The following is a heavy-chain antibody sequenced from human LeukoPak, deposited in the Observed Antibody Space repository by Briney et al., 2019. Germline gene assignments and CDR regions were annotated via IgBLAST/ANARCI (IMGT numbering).Heavy chain of an antibody. CDR3: ARELERRYYYYGMDV. D-gene: IGHD1-1*01. J-gene: IGHJ6*02. Sequence: SVKVSCKASGGTFSSYAISWVRQAPGQGLEWMGGIIPIFGTANYAQKFQGRVTVTADESTSTAYMELSSLRSEDTAVYYCARELERRYYYYGMDVWGQGTTVTVSS. CDR2: IIPIFGTA. CDR1: GGTFSSYA. V-gene: IGHV1-69*13.